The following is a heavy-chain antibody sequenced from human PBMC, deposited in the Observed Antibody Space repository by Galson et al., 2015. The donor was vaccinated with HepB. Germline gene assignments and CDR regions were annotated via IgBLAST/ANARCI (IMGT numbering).Heavy chain of an antibody. Sequence: PALVKPTQTLTLTCTFSGFSLTTSGMCVTWIRQPPGKALEWLALIDWDDNKYYSSFLKTRLTISKDTSKNQVVLSMTNMDPVDTATYFCARSRSPPLSHGRFLEWFNDYWGQGTLVTVSS. V-gene: IGHV2-70*01. D-gene: IGHD3-3*01. J-gene: IGHJ4*02. CDR1: GFSLTTSGMC. CDR2: IDWDDNK. CDR3: ARSRSPPLSHGRFLEWFNDY.